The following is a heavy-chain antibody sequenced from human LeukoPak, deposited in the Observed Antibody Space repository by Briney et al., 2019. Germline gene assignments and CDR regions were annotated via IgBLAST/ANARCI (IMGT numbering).Heavy chain of an antibody. V-gene: IGHV4-34*01. CDR1: GGSFSGYY. J-gene: IGHJ6*02. D-gene: IGHD4-17*01. CDR3: ARGPDMTTVTPTNYYYYAMDV. CDR2: INHSGST. Sequence: PSETLSLTCAVYGGSFSGYYWSWIRQPPGKGLDWIGEINHSGSTNYNPSLKSRVTISVDTSENQFSLKLSSVTAADTAVYYCARGPDMTTVTPTNYYYYAMDVWGQGTTVTVSS.